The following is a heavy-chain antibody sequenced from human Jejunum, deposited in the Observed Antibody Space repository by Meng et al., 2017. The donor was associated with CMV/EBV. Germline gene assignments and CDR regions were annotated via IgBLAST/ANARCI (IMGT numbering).Heavy chain of an antibody. CDR3: VRQDSRSWDFDH. V-gene: IGHV1-2*04. J-gene: IGHJ4*02. CDR1: GSPFIGYY. CDR2: INSDSGAP. Sequence: SCPSSGSPFIGYYIRWVRPAPGRRLGWVGWINSDSGAPNYAQEFQAWVTMTRDTSITTAYMELRRLGYDDTAVYYCVRQDSRSWDFDHWGQGTLVTVSS. D-gene: IGHD6-6*01.